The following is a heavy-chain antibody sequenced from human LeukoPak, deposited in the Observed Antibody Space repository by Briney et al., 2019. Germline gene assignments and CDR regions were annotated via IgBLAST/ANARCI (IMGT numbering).Heavy chain of an antibody. CDR2: ISGSGGST. CDR3: AKDRSPLWFGEFRNWFDP. J-gene: IGHJ5*02. CDR1: GFTCSSYA. Sequence: QPGGSLRLXCAASGFTCSSYAMSWVRLAPGKGLESVSAISGSGGSTYYADSVKGRFTISRDNSKNTLYLQMNSLRAEDTAVYYCAKDRSPLWFGEFRNWFDPWGQGTLVTVSS. D-gene: IGHD3-10*01. V-gene: IGHV3-23*01.